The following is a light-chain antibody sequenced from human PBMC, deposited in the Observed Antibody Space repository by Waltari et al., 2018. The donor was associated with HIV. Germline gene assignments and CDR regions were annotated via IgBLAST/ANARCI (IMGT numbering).Light chain of an antibody. Sequence: QSALTQPASVSGSPGQSLTISCTGSSSDVGSFSYVSWYQQHPGKAPILIIYAVNYPPAGVSNRFSGSKSGNTASLTISGLQAEDEADYYCNSYTSISTWVFGGGTKLTVL. CDR3: NSYTSISTWV. V-gene: IGLV2-14*01. CDR1: SSDVGSFSY. CDR2: AVN. J-gene: IGLJ3*02.